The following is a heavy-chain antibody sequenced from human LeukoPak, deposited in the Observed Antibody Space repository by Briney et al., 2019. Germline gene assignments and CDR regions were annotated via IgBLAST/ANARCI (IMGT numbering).Heavy chain of an antibody. J-gene: IGHJ3*02. Sequence: ASVQVSCKASGYTFIRYGITWVRQAPGQGLEWMGWITAYDGNTNFAQNFQARVTMTTDTSTNTAYMELRSLRSDDTAVYYCARQSFIAGDNWNYVLNGDDALDIWGQGTMVTVSS. CDR3: ARQSFIAGDNWNYVLNGDDALDI. CDR1: GYTFIRYG. D-gene: IGHD1-7*01. CDR2: ITAYDGNT. V-gene: IGHV1-18*01.